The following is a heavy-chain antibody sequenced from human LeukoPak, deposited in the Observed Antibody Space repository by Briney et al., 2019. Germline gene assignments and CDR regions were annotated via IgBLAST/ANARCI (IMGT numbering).Heavy chain of an antibody. J-gene: IGHJ6*02. CDR2: INHSGST. CDR1: GGPISSSNYN. CDR3: ARYSRLRFLEWLSHYYYGMDV. D-gene: IGHD3-3*01. Sequence: TSETLSLTCTVSGGPISSSNYNWGRIRQPPGKGLEWIGEINHSGSTNYNPSLKSRVTISVDTSKNQFSLKLSSVTAADTAVYYCARYSRLRFLEWLSHYYYGMDVWGQGTLVTVSS. V-gene: IGHV4-39*07.